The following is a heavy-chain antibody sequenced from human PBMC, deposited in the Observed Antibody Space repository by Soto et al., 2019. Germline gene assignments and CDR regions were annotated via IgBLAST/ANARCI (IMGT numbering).Heavy chain of an antibody. D-gene: IGHD3-16*02. Sequence: PGESLKISCQGSGYSFASYCIGWVRQMPGTDLEWMAIIYPGDSDTRYSPYFQGKVTIAADKSPMTAYLQCNSLTASVTALYDCARTPSFNLGFYYDGMDVCGQGTTVAVSS. CDR2: IYPGDSDT. CDR3: ARTPSFNLGFYYDGMDV. CDR1: GYSFASYC. V-gene: IGHV5-51*01. J-gene: IGHJ6*02.